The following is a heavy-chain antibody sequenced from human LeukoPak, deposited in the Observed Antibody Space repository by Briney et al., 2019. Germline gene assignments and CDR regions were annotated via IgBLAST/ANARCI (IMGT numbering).Heavy chain of an antibody. V-gene: IGHV4-34*01. CDR1: GGSFSNYY. CDR3: ARRWNYGRNYYIDV. D-gene: IGHD1-7*01. CDR2: INDSGRA. J-gene: IGHJ6*03. Sequence: PSETLSLTCAVYGGSFSNYYWSWIRQPPGKGLEWLAEINDSGRANYNPSLMSRVTVSVDTSKNRFSLRLTSVTATDTAVYYCARRWNYGRNYYIDVWGKGATVSVSS.